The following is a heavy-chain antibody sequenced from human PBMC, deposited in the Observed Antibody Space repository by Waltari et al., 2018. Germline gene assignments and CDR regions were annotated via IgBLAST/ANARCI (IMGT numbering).Heavy chain of an antibody. D-gene: IGHD2-21*02. CDR2: ITSGGNFI. Sequence: EVQLVESGGGLVKPGGSLGLSCAASGFTFGSNPRMWVRQAPGKGLEWVSSITSGGNFIYYADSVKGRFTISRDNAKNSLYLQMSSLRAEDTAVYYCTRVAYCGGDCSGDYWGQGSLVTVSS. CDR1: GFTFGSNP. V-gene: IGHV3-21*01. CDR3: TRVAYCGGDCSGDY. J-gene: IGHJ4*02.